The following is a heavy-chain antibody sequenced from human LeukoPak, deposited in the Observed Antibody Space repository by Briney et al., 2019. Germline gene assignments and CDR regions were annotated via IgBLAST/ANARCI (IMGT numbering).Heavy chain of an antibody. Sequence: PGGSLRLSCAASGFTFSSFAMTWVRQAPGKGLEWVSAIINGGGYTYYADSVKGRFTISRDNSMNTLYLQMNSLRAEDTAVYYCARDLVATYLYYFDYWGQGTLVTVSS. J-gene: IGHJ4*02. D-gene: IGHD5-12*01. CDR3: ARDLVATYLYYFDY. CDR2: IINGGGYT. CDR1: GFTFSSFA. V-gene: IGHV3-23*01.